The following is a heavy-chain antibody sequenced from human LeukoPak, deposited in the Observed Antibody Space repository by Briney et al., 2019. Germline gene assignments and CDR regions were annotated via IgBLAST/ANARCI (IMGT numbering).Heavy chain of an antibody. Sequence: GGSLRLSCAPSGFTSLHYAIHSVRQCLQRSRERVSGINWNSASIGYADSVKGRFTISRDNAKNSVFLQMDSLRAEDTALYYCAKDKAPLYSGYDWDLDFWGQGTLVTVSS. CDR3: AKDKAPLYSGYDWDLDF. J-gene: IGHJ4*02. D-gene: IGHD5-12*01. CDR1: GFTSLHYA. CDR2: INWNSASI. V-gene: IGHV3-9*02.